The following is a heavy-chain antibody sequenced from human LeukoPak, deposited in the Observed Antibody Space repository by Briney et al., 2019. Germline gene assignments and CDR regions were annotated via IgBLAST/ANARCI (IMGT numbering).Heavy chain of an antibody. Sequence: SCKASNSTFSGMSWVRQAPGKGLDWVANMRDDGSEEFYVNSVKGRFTISRDNAKNSLYLQMDSLRAEDTAVYYCARDLWLGERGLFFFEYWGQGALVTVAS. CDR1: NSTFSG. CDR2: MRDDGSEE. D-gene: IGHD3-22*01. J-gene: IGHJ4*02. CDR3: ARDLWLGERGLFFFEY. V-gene: IGHV3-7*01.